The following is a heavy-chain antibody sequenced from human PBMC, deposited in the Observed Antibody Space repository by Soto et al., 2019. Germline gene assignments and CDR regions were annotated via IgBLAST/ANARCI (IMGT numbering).Heavy chain of an antibody. CDR1: GGSFSGYY. D-gene: IGHD3-3*01. Sequence: PXETLCLSCAVYGGSFSGYYWSWIRQHPGKGLEWIGEINHSGSTNYNPSLKSRVTISVDTSKNQFSLKLSSVTAADTAVYYCARRQYYDFWSGYRTPYYYYGMDVWGQGTKVTVSS. CDR2: INHSGST. J-gene: IGHJ6*02. V-gene: IGHV4-34*01. CDR3: ARRQYYDFWSGYRTPYYYYGMDV.